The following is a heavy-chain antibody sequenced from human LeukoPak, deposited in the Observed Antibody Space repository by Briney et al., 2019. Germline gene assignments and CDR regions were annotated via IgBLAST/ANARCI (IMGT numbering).Heavy chain of an antibody. V-gene: IGHV1-69*05. D-gene: IGHD4-17*01. CDR3: ARADPDYGDWGVHY. Sequence: SVKVSCKASGGTFSSSAISWVRQAPGQGLEWMGGIIPIFGSPNYAQKFQGRVTFTTDESTSTAYMELSSLRSEDTAVYYCARADPDYGDWGVHYWGQESLVTVSS. J-gene: IGHJ4*02. CDR2: IIPIFGSP. CDR1: GGTFSSSA.